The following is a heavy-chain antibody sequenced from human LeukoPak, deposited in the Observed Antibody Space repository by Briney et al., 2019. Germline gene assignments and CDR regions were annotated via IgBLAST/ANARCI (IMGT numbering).Heavy chain of an antibody. J-gene: IGHJ4*02. D-gene: IGHD6-19*01. Sequence: GGSLRLSCAASGFTFNSYEMNWVRQAPGKGLEWVSAISGSGGSTYYADSVKGRFTISRDNSKNTLYLQMNSLRAEDTAVYYCAKAGSSSGWHSVGYWGQGTLVTVSS. CDR1: GFTFNSYE. CDR2: ISGSGGST. V-gene: IGHV3-23*01. CDR3: AKAGSSSGWHSVGY.